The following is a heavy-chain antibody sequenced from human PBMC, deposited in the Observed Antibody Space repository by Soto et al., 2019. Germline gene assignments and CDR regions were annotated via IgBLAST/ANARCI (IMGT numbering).Heavy chain of an antibody. D-gene: IGHD2-15*01. CDR3: AGHCSGGSCYGDDAFDI. CDR1: GGTFSSYA. V-gene: IGHV1-69*01. J-gene: IGHJ3*02. Sequence: QVQLVQSGAEVKKPGSSVKVSCKASGGTFSSYAISWVRQAPGQGLEWMGGIIPIFGTANYAQKFQGRVTITADEPTSTAYMELSSLRSEDTAVYYCAGHCSGGSCYGDDAFDIWGQGTMVTVSS. CDR2: IIPIFGTA.